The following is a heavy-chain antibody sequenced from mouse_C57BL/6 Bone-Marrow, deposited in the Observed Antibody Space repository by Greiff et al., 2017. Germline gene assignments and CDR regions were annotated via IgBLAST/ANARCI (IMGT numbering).Heavy chain of an antibody. CDR2: ISSGGSYT. J-gene: IGHJ1*03. CDR1: GFTFSSYG. Sequence: DVMLVESGGDLVKPGGSLKLSCAASGFTFSSYGMSWVRQTPDKRLEWVATISSGGSYTYYPDSVKGRFTFSRDNAKNTLYLQMSSLKSEDTAMDYCARDGYWYFDVWGTGTTVTVSS. CDR3: ARDGYWYFDV. V-gene: IGHV5-6*02.